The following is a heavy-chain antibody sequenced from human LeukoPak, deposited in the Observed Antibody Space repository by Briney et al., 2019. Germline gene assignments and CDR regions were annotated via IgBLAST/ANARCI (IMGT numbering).Heavy chain of an antibody. Sequence: PGGSLRLSCAASGFTFSSYAMSWVRQAPGKGLEWVSVISGSGGTTYYADSVKGRFTISRDNAKNSLYLQMSSLRADDTAVYYCARGRTTTLYYFDYWGQGTLVTVSS. V-gene: IGHV3-23*01. CDR1: GFTFSSYA. CDR3: ARGRTTTLYYFDY. CDR2: ISGSGGTT. J-gene: IGHJ4*02. D-gene: IGHD2/OR15-2a*01.